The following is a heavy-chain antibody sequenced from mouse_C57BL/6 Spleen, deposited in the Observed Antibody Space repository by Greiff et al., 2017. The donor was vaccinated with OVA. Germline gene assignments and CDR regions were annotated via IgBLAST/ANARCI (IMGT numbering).Heavy chain of an antibody. V-gene: IGHV3-6*01. Sequence: EVQVVESGPGLVKPSQSLSLTCSVTGYSIHSGYYWNWIRQFPGNKLEWMGYISYDGSNNYNPSLKNRISITRDTSKNQLFLKLKSVTTEDTATYYFARDDYDYVVGFAYWGQGTLVTVSA. CDR2: ISYDGSN. J-gene: IGHJ3*01. CDR1: GYSIHSGYY. D-gene: IGHD2-4*01. CDR3: ARDDYDYVVGFAY.